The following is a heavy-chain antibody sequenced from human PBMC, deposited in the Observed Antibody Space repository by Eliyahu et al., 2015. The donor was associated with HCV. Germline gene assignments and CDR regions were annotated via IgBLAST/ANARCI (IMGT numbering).Heavy chain of an antibody. V-gene: IGHV3-33*01. CDR3: ARDPGVLYYDGSGYYSGYFDY. CDR2: LWSDGTTK. CDR1: GFTFSNFG. Sequence: QVHLVESGGGVVQPGTSLRLSCSTSGFTFSNFGMHWIRQPPGKGLEWVATLWSDGTTKFFSDSVKGRFTISRDTYMNTLSLQMNSLRVEDTALYYCARDPGVLYYDGSGYYSGYFDYWGQGARVTVPP. D-gene: IGHD3-22*01. J-gene: IGHJ4*02.